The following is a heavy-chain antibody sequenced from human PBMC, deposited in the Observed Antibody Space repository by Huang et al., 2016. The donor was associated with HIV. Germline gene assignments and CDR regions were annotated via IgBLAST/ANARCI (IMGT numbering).Heavy chain of an antibody. Sequence: QVQLVESGGGVVQPGRSLRLSCSVSGFTFSDFAFYWVRQAPGKGLWWVAVISYDGNNKRFGDSGKGRFTVSRDNSQNTLSLQMNSLRPEDTAVYYCARDGHDYYYFMDVWGKGTPVTVSS. J-gene: IGHJ6*03. CDR2: ISYDGNNK. CDR1: GFTFSDFA. V-gene: IGHV3-30-3*01. CDR3: ARDGHDYYYFMDV.